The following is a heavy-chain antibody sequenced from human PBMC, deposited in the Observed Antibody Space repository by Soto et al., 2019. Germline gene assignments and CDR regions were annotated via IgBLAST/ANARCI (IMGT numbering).Heavy chain of an antibody. V-gene: IGHV1-69*06. CDR1: EDTFRNYA. D-gene: IGHD3-22*01. CDR3: ASTKHDSSAYYYWYLGL. Sequence: SVKVSCKASEDTFRNYAISWVRQAPGQGLEWMGGIIPIFGTANYAQKFQGRVTITADTSANTVYLELSSLRSEDTAVYYCASTKHDSSAYYYWYLGLWGRGTLVTVSS. CDR2: IIPIFGTA. J-gene: IGHJ2*01.